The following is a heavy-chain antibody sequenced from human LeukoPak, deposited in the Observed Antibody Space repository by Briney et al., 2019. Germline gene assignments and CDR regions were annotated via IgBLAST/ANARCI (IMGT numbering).Heavy chain of an antibody. D-gene: IGHD4-17*01. CDR1: GGSISNYY. V-gene: IGHV4-59*01. Sequence: PSETLSLTCSVSGGSISNYYWSWIRQPPNRGLEWIGYISYSGSTNYNPSLKSRVTISIDTSKTQFSLTMTSVAAADTAVYYCARSYGGYAPAPFDYWGQGTLVTVSS. CDR2: ISYSGST. J-gene: IGHJ4*02. CDR3: ARSYGGYAPAPFDY.